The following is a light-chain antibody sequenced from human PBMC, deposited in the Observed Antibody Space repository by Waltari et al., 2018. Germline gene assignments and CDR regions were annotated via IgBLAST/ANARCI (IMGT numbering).Light chain of an antibody. J-gene: IGLJ3*02. CDR1: ALPRKY. CDR2: EKY. V-gene: IGLV3-10*01. Sequence: SYELTQPPSVSVSPGQTARIACAGDALPRKYVYWYQQKPGQAPKLVISEKYKRPSGISGGFSASSARTLATLSIAGAKIEDEADYYCYSTDSTGNLWVFGGGTKVNVL. CDR3: YSTDSTGNLWV.